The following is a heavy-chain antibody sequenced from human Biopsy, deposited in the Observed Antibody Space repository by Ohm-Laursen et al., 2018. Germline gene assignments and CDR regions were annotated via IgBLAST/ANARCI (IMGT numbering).Heavy chain of an antibody. CDR1: GGTFSGFY. CDR2: INHRGST. Sequence: TLSLTCAVYGGTFSGFYWSWIRQPPGKGLEWIGEINHRGSTNYNPSHKSRITISVNTSKNQFSLKLRSVTAADTAVYYCARAVDYYDPYYYYGLDVWGQGTTVTVSS. D-gene: IGHD3-16*01. CDR3: ARAVDYYDPYYYYGLDV. J-gene: IGHJ6*02. V-gene: IGHV4-34*01.